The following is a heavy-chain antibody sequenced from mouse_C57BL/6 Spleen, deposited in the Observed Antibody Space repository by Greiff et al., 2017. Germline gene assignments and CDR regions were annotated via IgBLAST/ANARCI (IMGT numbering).Heavy chain of an antibody. Sequence: EVKLQESGGGLVQPGGSMKLSCVASGFTFSNYWMNWVRQSPEKGLEWVAQIRLKSDNYATHYAESVKGRFTISRDDSKSRVNLQMNNLRAEDSGIYYCTDYYCFDYWGQGTTLTVSS. J-gene: IGHJ2*01. CDR1: GFTFSNYW. CDR2: IRLKSDNYAT. D-gene: IGHD1-1*01. CDR3: TDYYCFDY. V-gene: IGHV6-3*01.